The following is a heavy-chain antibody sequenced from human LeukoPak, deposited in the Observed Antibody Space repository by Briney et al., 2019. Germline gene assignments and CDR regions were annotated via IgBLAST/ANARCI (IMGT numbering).Heavy chain of an antibody. CDR2: TYSNGRT. CDR1: GGSINSYY. D-gene: IGHD3-10*01. Sequence: PSETLSLTCTVSGGSINSYYWSWIRQPPGKGLEWIGYTYSNGRTNYNPSLESRVTMSVETSKNQFSLKLNSVTAADTAVYYCARDLLGRGGSFDYWGQGTLVTVSS. J-gene: IGHJ4*02. CDR3: ARDLLGRGGSFDY. V-gene: IGHV4-59*01.